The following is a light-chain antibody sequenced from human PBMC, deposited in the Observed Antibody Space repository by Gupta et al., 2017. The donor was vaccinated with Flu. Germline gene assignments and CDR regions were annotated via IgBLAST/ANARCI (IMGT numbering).Light chain of an antibody. CDR2: RNN. J-gene: IGLJ3*02. V-gene: IGLV1-47*01. CDR3: AAWDDSLSGWV. Sequence: QSVLAQPPSASGTPGQRVTISCSGSSSNIGSNYVYWYQQRPGTAPKLLIYRNNQRHSGVPERFSGSKSGTSASLAISGLRAEDEADYYCAAWDDSLSGWVFGGGTKLTVL. CDR1: SSNIGSNY.